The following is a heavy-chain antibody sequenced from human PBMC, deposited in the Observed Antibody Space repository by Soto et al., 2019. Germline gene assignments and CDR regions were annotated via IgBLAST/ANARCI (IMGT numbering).Heavy chain of an antibody. J-gene: IGHJ4*02. V-gene: IGHV1-18*01. CDR2: INSDNGDT. Sequence: ASVKVSCKTSGYTFTTMGISWVRQAPGQGLEWTGWINSDNGDTNYAQHLQDRVTMTTDTSTSTVYMELRSLRSDDSATYYCATPTPLRGAMITNINFDFWGQGTPVTVSS. D-gene: IGHD3-10*01. CDR1: GYTFTTMG. CDR3: ATPTPLRGAMITNINFDF.